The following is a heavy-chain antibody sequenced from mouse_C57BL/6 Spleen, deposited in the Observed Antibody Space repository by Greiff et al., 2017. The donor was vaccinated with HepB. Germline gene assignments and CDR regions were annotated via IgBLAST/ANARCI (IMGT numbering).Heavy chain of an antibody. D-gene: IGHD1-3*01. V-gene: IGHV1-9*01. CDR2: ILPGSGST. CDR1: GYTFTGYW. CDR3: ARCKEGYAMEY. J-gene: IGHJ4*01. Sequence: QVQLQQSGAELMKPGASVKLSCKATGYTFTGYWIEWVKQRPGHGLEWIGEILPGSGSTNFNEKFKGKATLTADTSTNTAYMQISGLTTADSGIYYYARCKEGYAMEYWGQGTSDTVSS.